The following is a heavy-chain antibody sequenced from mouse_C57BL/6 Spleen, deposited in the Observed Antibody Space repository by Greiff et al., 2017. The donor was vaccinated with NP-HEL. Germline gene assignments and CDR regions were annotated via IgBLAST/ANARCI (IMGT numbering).Heavy chain of an antibody. J-gene: IGHJ3*01. Sequence: VKLQQPGAELVRPGSSVKLSCKASGYTFTSYWMHWVKQRPIQGLEWIGNIDPSDSETHYNQKFKDKATLTVDKSSSTAYMQLSSLTSEDSAVYYCARSTTVVATEGFAYWGQGTLVTVSA. V-gene: IGHV1-52*01. CDR1: GYTFTSYW. CDR3: ARSTTVVATEGFAY. CDR2: IDPSDSET. D-gene: IGHD1-1*01.